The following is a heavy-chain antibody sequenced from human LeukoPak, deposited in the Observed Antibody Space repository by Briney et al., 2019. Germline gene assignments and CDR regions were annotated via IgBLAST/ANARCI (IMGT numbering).Heavy chain of an antibody. Sequence: ASVKVSCKASGYTFTGYYMHWVRQAPGQGLEWMGWINPNSGGTNYAQKFQGRVTMTRDTSISTAYMELSRLRSDDTAVYYCARVLTMVRGVIKGYAFDIWGQGTMVTVSS. CDR3: ARVLTMVRGVIKGYAFDI. J-gene: IGHJ3*02. CDR1: GYTFTGYY. D-gene: IGHD3-10*01. V-gene: IGHV1-2*02. CDR2: INPNSGGT.